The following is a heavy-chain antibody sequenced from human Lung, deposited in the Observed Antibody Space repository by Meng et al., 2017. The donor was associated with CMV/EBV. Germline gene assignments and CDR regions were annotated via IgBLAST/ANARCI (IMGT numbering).Heavy chain of an antibody. J-gene: IGHJ4*02. CDR3: ARGGAEYCSGATCYHVDH. CDR1: GFTFSSYA. D-gene: IGHD2-2*01. Sequence: GESLKISCEASGFTFSSYAMTWVRQTPGKGLESVSAITGAGGNTYYPNSVKGRFTVSRDNSKNTLYLQMNSLRVEDTAVYYCARGGAEYCSGATCYHVDHWGQRTLVTVSS. V-gene: IGHV3-23*01. CDR2: ITGAGGNT.